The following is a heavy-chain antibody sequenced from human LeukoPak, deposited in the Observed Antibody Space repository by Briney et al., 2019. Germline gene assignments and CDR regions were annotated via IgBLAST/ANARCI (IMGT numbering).Heavy chain of an antibody. CDR3: AVRAGSYWFDP. D-gene: IGHD1-26*01. V-gene: IGHV1-8*01. Sequence: ASVKVSCKASGYVFTSYDINWVRQATGQGLEWMGWMIPDSGNTGYAQKFQGRVTMTRNTSINTAHLELSSLRSDDTAVYYCAVRAGSYWFDPWGQGTLVTVSP. CDR1: GYVFTSYD. CDR2: MIPDSGNT. J-gene: IGHJ5*02.